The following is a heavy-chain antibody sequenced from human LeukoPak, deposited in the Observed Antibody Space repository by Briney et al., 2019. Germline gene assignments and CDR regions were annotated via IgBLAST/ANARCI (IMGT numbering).Heavy chain of an antibody. J-gene: IGHJ6*03. Sequence: GGSLGLSCAASGFTFSSYGMHWVRQAPGKGLEWVSYISSSGSTIYYADSVKGRFTISRDNAKNSLYLQMNSLRAEDTAVYYCAREVYQLLSVYYYYYMDVWGKGTTVTVSS. D-gene: IGHD2-2*01. CDR2: ISSSGSTI. V-gene: IGHV3-48*04. CDR3: AREVYQLLSVYYYYYMDV. CDR1: GFTFSSYG.